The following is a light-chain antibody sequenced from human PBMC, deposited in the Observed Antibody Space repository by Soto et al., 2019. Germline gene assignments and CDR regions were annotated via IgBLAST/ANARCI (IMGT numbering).Light chain of an antibody. J-gene: IGKJ1*01. CDR2: DAS. CDR1: QSLRSS. CDR3: QQYNNWPQT. Sequence: ETRMTQSPDTLSVSLGERATLSCRASQSLRSSLAWYQQKPGQAPRLLIYDASTRATGIPARFSGSGSGTDVTLTISGLQSEDFAVYYCQQYNNWPQTFGQGTKVEIK. V-gene: IGKV3-15*01.